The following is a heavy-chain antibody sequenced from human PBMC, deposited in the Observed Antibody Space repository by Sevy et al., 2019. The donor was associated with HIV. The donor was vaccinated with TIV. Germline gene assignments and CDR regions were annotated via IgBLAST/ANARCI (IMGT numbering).Heavy chain of an antibody. V-gene: IGHV3-23*01. CDR2: LSFGCGEI. CDR1: GFTFSKYS. D-gene: IGHD2-8*01. J-gene: IGHJ4*02. CDR3: AREGCTKPHDY. Sequence: VGSLRLSCAASGFTFSKYSMSWVRQPPGKGLEWVSTLSFGCGEINYADSVKGRFTISRDNSKSSVYLQMNNLRPEDTAVYYCAREGCTKPHDYWGQGTLVTVYS.